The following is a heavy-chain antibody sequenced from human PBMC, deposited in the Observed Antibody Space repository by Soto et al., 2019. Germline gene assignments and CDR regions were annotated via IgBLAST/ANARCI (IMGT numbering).Heavy chain of an antibody. CDR3: ARDWVVATIHYYYYGMDV. CDR2: ISSSSSTI. D-gene: IGHD5-12*01. V-gene: IGHV3-48*02. Sequence: GGSRRLSWAPSGLTFSSYSMNWVRQAPGKGREWVSYISSSSSTIYYADSVKGRFTISRDNAKNSLYLQMNSLRDEDTAVYYCARDWVVATIHYYYYGMDVWGQGTTVTV. J-gene: IGHJ6*02. CDR1: GLTFSSYS.